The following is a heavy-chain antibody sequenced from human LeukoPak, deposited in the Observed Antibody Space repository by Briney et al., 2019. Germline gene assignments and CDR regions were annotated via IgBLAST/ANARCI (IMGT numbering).Heavy chain of an antibody. V-gene: IGHV4-39*01. Sequence: PSETLSLTCTVSGGSISSSSYYWGWIRQPPGKGLEWIGSIYYSGSTYYNPSLKSRVTISVDTSKNQFSLKLSSVTAADTAVYYCASRYCDSSGYYFDYWGQGTLVTVFS. CDR1: GGSISSSSYY. J-gene: IGHJ4*01. D-gene: IGHD3-22*01. CDR3: ASRYCDSSGYYFDY. CDR2: IYYSGST.